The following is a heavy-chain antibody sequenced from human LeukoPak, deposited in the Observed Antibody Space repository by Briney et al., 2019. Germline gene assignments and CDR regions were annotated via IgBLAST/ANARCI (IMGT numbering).Heavy chain of an antibody. D-gene: IGHD1-1*01. V-gene: IGHV4-34*01. J-gene: IGHJ4*02. CDR1: GGSFSGYY. CDR3: ARGGGTTGGYFDY. CDR2: INHSGST. Sequence: SETLSLTCAVYGGSFSGYYWSWIRQPPGKGLEWIGEINHSGSTNYNPSLKSRVTISVDTSKNQFSLKLSSVTAADTAVYYCARGGGTTGGYFDYWGQGTLVTVSS.